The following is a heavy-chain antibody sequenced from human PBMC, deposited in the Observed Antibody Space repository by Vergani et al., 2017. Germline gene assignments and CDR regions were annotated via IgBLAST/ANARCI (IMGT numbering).Heavy chain of an antibody. Sequence: EVQLVESGGGLVQPGGSLRLSCAASGFTFSPFCLRLVRHAPGKGLAFRGNIKQDGSEKYYVDSVKGRFTISRDNAKNSLYLQMNSLRAEDTAVYYCAREGYDVWSGYQMDYWGQGTLVTVSS. J-gene: IGHJ4*02. CDR2: IKQDGSEK. D-gene: IGHD3-3*01. CDR1: GFTFSPFC. CDR3: AREGYDVWSGYQMDY. V-gene: IGHV3-7*03.